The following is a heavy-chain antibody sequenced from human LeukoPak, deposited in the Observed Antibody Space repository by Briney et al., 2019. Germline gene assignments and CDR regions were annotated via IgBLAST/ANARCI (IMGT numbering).Heavy chain of an antibody. V-gene: IGHV4-59*01. CDR1: GGSISSYY. CDR2: IYYSGST. J-gene: IGHJ5*02. Sequence: SETLSLTCTVSGGSISSYYWSWIRQPPGKGLEWIGYIYYSGSTNYNPSLKSRVTISIDTSKNQFSLKLSSVTAADTAAYYCARSGYSGSDFSSWGQGTLVTVSS. D-gene: IGHD5-12*01. CDR3: ARSGYSGSDFSS.